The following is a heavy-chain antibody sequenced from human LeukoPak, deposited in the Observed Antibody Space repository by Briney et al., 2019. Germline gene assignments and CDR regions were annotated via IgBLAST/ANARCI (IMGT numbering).Heavy chain of an antibody. CDR2: ITGNGGNT. CDR1: VFAFRTYA. CDR3: DGLDF. V-gene: IGHV3-23*01. Sequence: GGPLRFSCAASVFAFRTYAMGLVPPAPGKRLKWVSTITGNGGNTHYADSVRGRFTIYRDNSKNALYVQMNSLRVEDTAVYYCDGLDFWGQGTLVAVSS. J-gene: IGHJ4*02.